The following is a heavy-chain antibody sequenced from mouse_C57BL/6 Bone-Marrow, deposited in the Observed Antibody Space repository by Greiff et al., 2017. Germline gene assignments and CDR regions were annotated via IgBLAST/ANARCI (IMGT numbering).Heavy chain of an antibody. V-gene: IGHV3-6*01. CDR3: ARDGDITTVVATRAYYYAMDY. D-gene: IGHD1-1*01. CDR1: GYSITSGYY. Sequence: EVKLMESGPGLVKPSQSLSLTCSVTGYSITSGYYWNWIRQFPGNKLEWMGYISYDGSNNYNPSLKNRISITHDTSKNQFFLKLNSVTTEDTATYYCARDGDITTVVATRAYYYAMDYWGQGTSVTVSS. CDR2: ISYDGSN. J-gene: IGHJ4*01.